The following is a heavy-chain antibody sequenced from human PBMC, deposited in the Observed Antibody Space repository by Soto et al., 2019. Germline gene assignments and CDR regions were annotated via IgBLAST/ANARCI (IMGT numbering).Heavy chain of an antibody. V-gene: IGHV3-30*18. CDR3: AKEGGGERYAAYFDL. D-gene: IGHD2-21*01. CDR1: GFTLSNIG. Sequence: QVQLVESGGGVVQPGTSLRLACAASGFTLSNIGMQWVRQAPGKGLEWVAVISAGGNTKYYADSVKGRFTISRDNSKNTVFQQMNSLRTEDTAVYYCAKEGGGERYAAYFDLWGQGTLVTVSA. J-gene: IGHJ4*02. CDR2: ISAGGNTK.